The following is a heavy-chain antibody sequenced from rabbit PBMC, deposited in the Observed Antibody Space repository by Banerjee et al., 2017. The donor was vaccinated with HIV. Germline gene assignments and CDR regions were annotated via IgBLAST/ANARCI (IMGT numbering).Heavy chain of an antibody. CDR3: ARKAGSAYYTGYFNL. J-gene: IGHJ4*01. CDR2: IYGGTIYST. CDR1: GFSFSGSYW. V-gene: IGHV1S45*01. Sequence: QEQLVESGGGLVQPEGSLTLTCTASGFSFSGSYWICWVRQVPGKGLEWIGRIYGGTIYSTAYASWAKGRFTISKTSSTTVTLQMTSLTAADTATYFCARKAGSAYYTGYFNLWAQGPSSPS. D-gene: IGHD8-1*01.